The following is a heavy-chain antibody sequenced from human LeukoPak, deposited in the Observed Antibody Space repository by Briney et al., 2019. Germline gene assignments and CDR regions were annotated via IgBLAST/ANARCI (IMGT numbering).Heavy chain of an antibody. J-gene: IGHJ4*02. CDR1: GGSITGFR. Sequence: SATLFLTCSVSGGSITGFRWTWIRQPPGKGPEWIGYSYSNGNTTQNPSLKSRVTILVYTSKEQFSRRLTSVTAADTAVYFCARVDSCGGAYCIDYWGQGTLVSVSS. CDR3: ARVDSCGGAYCIDY. D-gene: IGHD2-21*01. CDR2: SYSNGNT. V-gene: IGHV4-59*01.